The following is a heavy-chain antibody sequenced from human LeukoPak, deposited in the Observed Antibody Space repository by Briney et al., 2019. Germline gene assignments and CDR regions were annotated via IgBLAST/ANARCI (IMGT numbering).Heavy chain of an antibody. CDR3: ARTPSY. CDR2: IYYSGST. J-gene: IGHJ4*02. CDR1: GGSINSYY. V-gene: IGHV4-59*08. Sequence: SETLSLTCTVSGGSINSYYWSWIRQPPGKGLEWVGCIYYSGSTKYNPSLKSGVTISVDTSRNQFSLKLSSVTAADAAVYYCARTPSYWSQGTLVTVSS.